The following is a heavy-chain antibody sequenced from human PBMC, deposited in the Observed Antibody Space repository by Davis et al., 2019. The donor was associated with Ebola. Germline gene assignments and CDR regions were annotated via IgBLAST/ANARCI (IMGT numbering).Heavy chain of an antibody. CDR1: GFPFRDYP. CDR3: TAYDSTFRNY. CDR2: ISWDGRST. Sequence: ESLKIPCAASGFPFRDYPMHWVRQAPGKGLEWVSLISWDGRSTAYADSVRDRFSISRDNSRNFLYLQMNGLRAEDTALYYCTAYDSTFRNYWGQGTLVTVSS. J-gene: IGHJ4*02. V-gene: IGHV3-43D*03. D-gene: IGHD3-22*01.